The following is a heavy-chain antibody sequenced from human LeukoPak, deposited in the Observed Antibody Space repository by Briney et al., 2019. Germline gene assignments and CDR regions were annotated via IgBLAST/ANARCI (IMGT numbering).Heavy chain of an antibody. V-gene: IGHV4-30-4*08. J-gene: IGHJ6*03. Sequence: PSETLSLTCTVSGGSISSGDYYWSWIRQPPGKGLEWIGYIYYSGSTYYNPSLKSRVTISIDTSKNQFSLRLSSVTAADTAVYFCAEAVLRSFHYYMDVWGKGTTVTVSS. CDR1: GGSISSGDYY. D-gene: IGHD6-19*01. CDR2: IYYSGST. CDR3: AEAVLRSFHYYMDV.